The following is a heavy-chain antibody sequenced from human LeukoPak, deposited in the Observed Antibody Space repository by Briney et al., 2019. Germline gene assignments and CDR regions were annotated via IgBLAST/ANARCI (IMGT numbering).Heavy chain of an antibody. CDR1: GFTFSTYT. CDR3: ARDDAGGWYPDY. V-gene: IGHV3-21*01. J-gene: IGHJ4*02. D-gene: IGHD6-19*01. CDR2: FSPGSNYI. Sequence: GGSLRLSCAASGFTFSTYTMNWVRQAPGKGLEWVSSFSPGSNYIYDANSLRGRFTISRDNAKDSLYLQMNSLRAGDTAVYYCARDDAGGWYPDYWGEGTLVTVSS.